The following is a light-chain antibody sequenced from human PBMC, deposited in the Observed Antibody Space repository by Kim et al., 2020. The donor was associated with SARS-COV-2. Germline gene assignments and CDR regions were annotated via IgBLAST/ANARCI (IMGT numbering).Light chain of an antibody. CDR2: DAI. V-gene: IGKV1-39*01. Sequence: DIQMTQSPSSLSASVRDRVTITCRASQSISSYLNWYQQKPGKAPTLLIYDAIRLQSGVPSRFSGSGSGTGFTLTISSLQPEDFTTYSCQQSYTFPYTFGQGTKLEI. CDR3: QQSYTFPYT. J-gene: IGKJ2*01. CDR1: QSISSY.